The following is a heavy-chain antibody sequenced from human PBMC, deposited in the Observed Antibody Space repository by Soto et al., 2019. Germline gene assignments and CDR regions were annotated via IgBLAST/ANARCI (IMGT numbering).Heavy chain of an antibody. CDR3: ARRPGFGHAFDI. J-gene: IGHJ3*02. CDR2: IYYSGST. D-gene: IGHD3-10*01. CDR1: GGCISSYY. Sequence: SANLSLSCTVSGGCISSYYWRWIRQPPGWGLEWIGYIYYSGSTNYNPSLKSRVTISVDTSRNQVSLKLSSVTAADTAVYYCARRPGFGHAFDIWGQGTMVTVS. V-gene: IGHV4-59*08.